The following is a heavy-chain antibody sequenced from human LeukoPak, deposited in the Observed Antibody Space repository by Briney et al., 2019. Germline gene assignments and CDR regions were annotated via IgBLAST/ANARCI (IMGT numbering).Heavy chain of an antibody. CDR3: ARGRDCSGGSCYHALLDY. J-gene: IGHJ4*02. D-gene: IGHD2-15*01. CDR1: GGTFSSYG. V-gene: IGHV1-69*05. CDR2: IIPIFGTA. Sequence: GASVKLSCKASGGTFSSYGISWVRQAPGQGLEWMGGIIPIFGTANYAQKFQGRVTITTDESTSTAYMELSSLRSEDTAVYYCARGRDCSGGSCYHALLDYWGQGTLVTVSS.